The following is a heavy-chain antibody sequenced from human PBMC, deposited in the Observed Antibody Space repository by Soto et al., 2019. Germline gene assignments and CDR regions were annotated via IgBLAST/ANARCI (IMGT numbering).Heavy chain of an antibody. CDR1: GSTFTYYW. D-gene: IGHD3-3*01. CDR2: IYPGDSDT. V-gene: IGHV5-51*01. J-gene: IGHJ6*02. CDR3: ARHISNLRYYYYARDG. Sequence: PGESLKISCKGSGSTFTYYWIGWVRQLPWKGLEWMVIIYPGDSDTRYSPSFQGHVTITVDKSTNTSYLQWNTLRASDTAMYYWARHISNLRYYYYARDGWGQGTTVSLSS.